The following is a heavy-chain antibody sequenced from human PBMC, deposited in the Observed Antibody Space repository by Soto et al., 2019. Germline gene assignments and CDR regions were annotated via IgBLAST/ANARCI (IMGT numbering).Heavy chain of an antibody. V-gene: IGHV3-66*01. CDR3: ATLTKYDILTGFYPC. D-gene: IGHD3-9*01. CDR2: IYSDGST. J-gene: IGHJ4*02. Sequence: EVQLVESGGGLVQPGGSLRLSCAASGFTVNSNYMSWVRQAPGKGLEWVSVIYSDGSTYYADSVKGRFIISRDNSTTTLYFQMNSLRAEDTAVYYCATLTKYDILTGFYPCWGQGTLVTVSS. CDR1: GFTVNSNY.